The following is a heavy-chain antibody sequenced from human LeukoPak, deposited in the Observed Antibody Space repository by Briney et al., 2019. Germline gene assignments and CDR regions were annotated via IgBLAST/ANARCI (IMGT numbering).Heavy chain of an antibody. CDR1: GGSISSSSYY. D-gene: IGHD3-10*01. J-gene: IGHJ4*02. CDR2: IYYTGST. CDR3: AREDGSGTYYRDY. V-gene: IGHV4-39*07. Sequence: SETLSLTCTVSGGSISSSSYYWGWIRQPPGKGLEWIGTIYYTGSTYRNPSLKSRVTISLDTSKNQFSLRLNSVTAADTAVYYCAREDGSGTYYRDYWGPGTLVTVSS.